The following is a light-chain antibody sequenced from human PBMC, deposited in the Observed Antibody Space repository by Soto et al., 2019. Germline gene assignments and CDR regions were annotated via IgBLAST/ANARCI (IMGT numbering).Light chain of an antibody. CDR1: QTISNIY. CDR2: GAS. Sequence: EVLLTQSPGTLSLSPGDSATLSCRASQTISNIYLAWYQLKPGQAPRLLIYGASSRATGIPDRFSGSGSGTDFTLTISKLEPEDFAVYYCQQYSNFALTFGGGTKVEI. CDR3: QQYSNFALT. J-gene: IGKJ4*01. V-gene: IGKV3-20*01.